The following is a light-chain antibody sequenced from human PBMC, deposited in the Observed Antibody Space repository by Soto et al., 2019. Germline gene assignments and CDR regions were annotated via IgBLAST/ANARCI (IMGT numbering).Light chain of an antibody. CDR3: MQALQTPPFT. CDR2: LGS. Sequence: TQSPASLSVSPGERATLSCRSSQSLLHSNGYNYLDWYLQKPGQSPQLLIYLGSNRASGVPDRFSGSGSGTDFTLKISRVEAEDVGVYYCMQALQTPPFTFGPGTKVDIK. J-gene: IGKJ3*01. V-gene: IGKV2-28*01. CDR1: QSLLHSNGYNY.